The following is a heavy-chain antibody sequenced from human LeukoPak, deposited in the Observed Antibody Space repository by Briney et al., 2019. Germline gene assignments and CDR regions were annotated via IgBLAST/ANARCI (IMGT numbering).Heavy chain of an antibody. J-gene: IGHJ4*02. Sequence: GGSLRLSCAASGFTFSSYAMSWVRQAPGKGLDWVSTIGGSGGSTYYADSVKGRFTISRDNSKNTLYLQMNSLRAEDTAVYYCAKSTGDRRSFDYWGQGTLVTVSS. D-gene: IGHD4-17*01. V-gene: IGHV3-23*01. CDR3: AKSTGDRRSFDY. CDR2: IGGSGGST. CDR1: GFTFSSYA.